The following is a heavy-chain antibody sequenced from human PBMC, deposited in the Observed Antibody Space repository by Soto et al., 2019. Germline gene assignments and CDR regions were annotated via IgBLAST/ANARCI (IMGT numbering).Heavy chain of an antibody. CDR2: ISAYNGNT. V-gene: IGHV1-18*01. CDR3: ARNYGATGYHYYGMDV. J-gene: IGHJ6*02. D-gene: IGHD1-7*01. CDR1: GYTFTSYG. Sequence: GASVKVSCKASGYTFTSYGISWVRQAPGQGLEWMGWISAYNGNTNYAQKLQGRVTMTTDTSTSTAYMELRSLRSDDTAVYYCARNYGATGYHYYGMDVWGQGTTVTVSS.